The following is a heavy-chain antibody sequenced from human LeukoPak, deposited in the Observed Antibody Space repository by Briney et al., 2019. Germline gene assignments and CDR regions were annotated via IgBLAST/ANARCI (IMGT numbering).Heavy chain of an antibody. CDR2: ISSSSSTI. CDR3: ASRSSSSWYGGGFDY. CDR1: GFTFSSDS. J-gene: IGHJ4*02. D-gene: IGHD6-13*01. Sequence: GGSLRLSCAASGFTFSSDSMNWVRQAPGKGLEWVSSISSSSSTIYYADSVKGRFTISRDNAKNSLYLQMNSLRAEDTAVYYCASRSSSSWYGGGFDYWGQGTLVTVSS. V-gene: IGHV3-48*01.